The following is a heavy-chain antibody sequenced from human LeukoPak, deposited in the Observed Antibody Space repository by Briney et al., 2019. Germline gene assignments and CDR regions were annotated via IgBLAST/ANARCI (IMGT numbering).Heavy chain of an antibody. V-gene: IGHV3-66*02. CDR2: IYSGGST. CDR3: AKVRNHYDFWSGYYRYYYYGMDV. CDR1: GFTVSSNY. Sequence: GGSPRLSCAASGFTVSSNYMSWVRQAPGKGLEWVSVIYSGGSTYYADSVKGRFTISRDNSKNTLYLQMNSLRAEGTAVYYCAKVRNHYDFWSGYYRYYYYGMDVWGQGTTVTVSS. J-gene: IGHJ6*02. D-gene: IGHD3-3*01.